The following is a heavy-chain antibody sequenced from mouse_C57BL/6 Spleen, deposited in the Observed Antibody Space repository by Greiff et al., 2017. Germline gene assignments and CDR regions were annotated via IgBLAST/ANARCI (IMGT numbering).Heavy chain of an antibody. V-gene: IGHV1-81*01. D-gene: IGHD4-1*01. Sequence: VQLQQSGAELARPGASVKLSCKASGYTFTSYGISWVKQRTGQGLDWIGEIYPRSGNTYYNEKFKGKATLTADKSSSTAYMELRSLTSEDSAVYFCAREITGTGFAYWGQGTLVTVSA. J-gene: IGHJ3*01. CDR1: GYTFTSYG. CDR3: AREITGTGFAY. CDR2: IYPRSGNT.